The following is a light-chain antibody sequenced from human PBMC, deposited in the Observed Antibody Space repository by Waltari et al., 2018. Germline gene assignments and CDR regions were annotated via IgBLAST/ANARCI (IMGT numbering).Light chain of an antibody. CDR2: AAS. V-gene: IGKV1-33*01. J-gene: IGKJ2*01. CDR1: QDITTS. Sequence: TCQATQDITTSLSWFQQKPGEAPRLLIYAASTLQPGVPSRFSGTGSATGFSLTITSLQLDDSATYYCQQFHSLPYTFARGTKLHIK. CDR3: QQFHSLPYT.